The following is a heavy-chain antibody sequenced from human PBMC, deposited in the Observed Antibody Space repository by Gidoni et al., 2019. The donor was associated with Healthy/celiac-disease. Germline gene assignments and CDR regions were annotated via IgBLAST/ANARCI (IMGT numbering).Heavy chain of an antibody. CDR3: AKGPLGGYCSGGSCYAAFDI. CDR1: GFTFSSYG. CDR2: ISYDGSNK. D-gene: IGHD2-15*01. V-gene: IGHV3-30*18. J-gene: IGHJ3*02. Sequence: QVQLVASGGGVVQTGRSLRLSCPASGFTFSSYGMHGVRHDPGKGLECVAVISYDGSNKYYADSVKGRFTISRDNSKNTLYLQMNSLRAEDTAVYYCAKGPLGGYCSGGSCYAAFDIWGQGTMVTVSS.